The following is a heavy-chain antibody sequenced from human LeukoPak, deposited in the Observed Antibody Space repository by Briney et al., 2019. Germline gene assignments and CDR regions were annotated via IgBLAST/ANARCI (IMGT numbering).Heavy chain of an antibody. J-gene: IGHJ2*01. CDR1: GFTFNNYA. CDR3: ARDSGEYRSAWYFDL. V-gene: IGHV3-33*01. D-gene: IGHD6-19*01. CDR2: IWYDGSNK. Sequence: PGGSLRLSCVASGFTFNNYAMHWVRQAPGQGLEWVAVIWYDGSNKFYADSVKGRFTISRDNSKNTLYVQMHSLRAEDTAVYYCARDSGEYRSAWYFDLWGRGTLVTVSS.